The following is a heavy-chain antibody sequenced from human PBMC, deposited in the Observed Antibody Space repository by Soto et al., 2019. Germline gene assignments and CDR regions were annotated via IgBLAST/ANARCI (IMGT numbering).Heavy chain of an antibody. V-gene: IGHV5-10-1*01. CDR2: IDPSDSYT. CDR1: GYSFTSYW. D-gene: IGHD2-8*01. J-gene: IGHJ6*02. CDR3: ARGPWGMMLDYGMDV. Sequence: GESLKISCKGSGYSFTSYWISWVRQMPGKGLEWMGRIDPSDSYTNYSPSFQGHVTITADESTSTAYMELSSLRSDDTAVYYCARGPWGMMLDYGMDVWGQGTTVTVSS.